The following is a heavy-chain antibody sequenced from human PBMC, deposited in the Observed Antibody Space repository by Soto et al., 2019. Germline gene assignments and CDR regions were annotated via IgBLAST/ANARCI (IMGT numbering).Heavy chain of an antibody. CDR3: ARDRPLGVHTYVCDY. D-gene: IGHD5-18*01. CDR2: ISSSNSVI. Sequence: EVQLVESGGDLVQPGGSLRLSCAASGFTFSSYGMNWVRQAPGKGLEWVSHISSSNSVIYYADSVKGRFTISRDNAKNSLFLQMNSLRDEDTAVYYCARDRPLGVHTYVCDYWGQGTLVTVSS. V-gene: IGHV3-48*02. J-gene: IGHJ4*02. CDR1: GFTFSSYG.